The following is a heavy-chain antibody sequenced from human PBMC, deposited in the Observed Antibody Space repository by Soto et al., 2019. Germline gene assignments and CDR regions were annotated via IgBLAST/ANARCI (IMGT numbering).Heavy chain of an antibody. CDR2: ISGSGGST. D-gene: IGHD6-13*01. CDR3: AKDTYSSSWTRPPGMRY. J-gene: IGHJ4*02. V-gene: IGHV3-23*01. CDR1: GFTFSSYA. Sequence: GGSLRLSCAASGFTFSSYAMSWVRQAPGKGLEWVSAISGSGGSTYYADSVKGRFTISRDNSKNTLYLQMNSLRAEDTAVYYCAKDTYSSSWTRPPGMRYWGQGTLVTVSS.